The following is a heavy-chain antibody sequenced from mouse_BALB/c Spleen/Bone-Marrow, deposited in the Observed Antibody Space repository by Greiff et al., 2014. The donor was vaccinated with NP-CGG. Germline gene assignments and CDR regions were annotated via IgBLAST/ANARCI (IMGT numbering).Heavy chain of an antibody. J-gene: IGHJ4*01. Sequence: EVKLVESGGGLVKPGGSLKLSCAASGFTFSDYYMYWVRQTPEKRLKWVATISDGGTYTFYPDSVKGRFTISRDNAKNNLYLQMSSLQSEDTAMYYCTRSGKRYGAMDYWGQGTSVTVSS. CDR3: TRSGKRYGAMDY. CDR1: GFTFSDYY. V-gene: IGHV5-4*02. CDR2: ISDGGTYT. D-gene: IGHD2-10*02.